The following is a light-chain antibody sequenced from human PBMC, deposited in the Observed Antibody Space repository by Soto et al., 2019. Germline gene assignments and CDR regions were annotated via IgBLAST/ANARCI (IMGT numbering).Light chain of an antibody. J-gene: IGKJ1*01. CDR2: KAS. V-gene: IGKV1-5*03. CDR1: QTISSW. Sequence: DIRMTMSPATLSGSVGDRVTITCRASQTISSWLAWYQQKPGKAPKLLIYKASTLKSGVPSRFSGSGSGTEFTLTISSLQPDDFATYYCQHYNSYSEAFGQGTKVDI. CDR3: QHYNSYSEA.